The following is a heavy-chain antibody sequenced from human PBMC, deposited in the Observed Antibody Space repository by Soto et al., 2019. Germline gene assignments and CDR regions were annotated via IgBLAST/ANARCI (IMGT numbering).Heavy chain of an antibody. CDR2: IFYSGIT. CDR1: GGSISSGGYY. Sequence: QGQLQESGPGLVKPSQTLSLTCTVSGGSISSGGYYWSWIRQLPGKGLEWIGYIFYSGITYYSPSLLSRVTISVDTSKTQFSLKLSSVTAAHTAVYFCARCGDGSGRCSYFGIAVWGQGTTVTVSS. J-gene: IGHJ6*02. D-gene: IGHD3-10*01. V-gene: IGHV4-31*03. CDR3: ARCGDGSGRCSYFGIAV.